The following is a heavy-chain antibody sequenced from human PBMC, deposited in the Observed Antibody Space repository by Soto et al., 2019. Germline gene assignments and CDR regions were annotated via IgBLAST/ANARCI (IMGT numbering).Heavy chain of an antibody. J-gene: IGHJ4*02. D-gene: IGHD3-3*02. Sequence: PSETLSLTCTVSGGSISSSSYYWGWIRHPPGKGLEWIGSIYYSGSTYYNPSLKSRVTISVDTSKNQFSLKLDSVTAADTAVYYCTRMISACADYWGQGTLVTVS. CDR2: IYYSGST. V-gene: IGHV4-39*01. CDR3: TRMISACADY. CDR1: GGSISSSSYY.